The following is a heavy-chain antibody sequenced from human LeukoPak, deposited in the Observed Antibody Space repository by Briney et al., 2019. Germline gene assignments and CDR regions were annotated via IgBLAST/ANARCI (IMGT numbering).Heavy chain of an antibody. Sequence: GGSLRLSCAASGFTFSDYYMSWVRQAPGKGLEWVANIRQDGGLKHYVDSVKGRFTISRDNAENSLYLQMNSLRAEDTAVYYCAREIVGAIKSYFDYWGQGTLVTASS. J-gene: IGHJ4*02. CDR1: GFTFSDYY. CDR3: AREIVGAIKSYFDY. V-gene: IGHV3-7*01. D-gene: IGHD1-26*01. CDR2: IRQDGGLK.